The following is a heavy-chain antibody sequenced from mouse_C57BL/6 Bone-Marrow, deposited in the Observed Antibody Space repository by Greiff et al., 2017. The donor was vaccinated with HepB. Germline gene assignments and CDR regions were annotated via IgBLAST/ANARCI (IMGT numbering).Heavy chain of an antibody. D-gene: IGHD1-1*01. Sequence: VQLQESGPGLVAPSQSLSITCTVSGFSLTSYGVHWVRQPPGKGLEWLVVIWSDGSTTYNSALKSSLSISKDNSKSQVFLKMNSLQTDDTAMYYCARQGYYGSSYGYAMDYWGQGTSVTVSS. CDR3: ARQGYYGSSYGYAMDY. J-gene: IGHJ4*01. CDR1: GFSLTSYG. CDR2: IWSDGST. V-gene: IGHV2-6-1*01.